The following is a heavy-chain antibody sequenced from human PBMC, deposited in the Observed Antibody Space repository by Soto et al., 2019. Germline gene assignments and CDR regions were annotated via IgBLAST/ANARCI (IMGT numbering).Heavy chain of an antibody. CDR2: VTGSGGST. CDR1: GFTFSSYA. Sequence: EVQLLESGGGLVQPGGSLRLSCAASGFTFSSYAMTWVRQAPGKGLQWVSSVTGSGGSTYYADSVKGRFTVSRDNSKTTLYLRMNSLRAEDTAVYYCAKGKTSLNYYYYGMDVWGQGTTVTVSS. CDR3: AKGKTSLNYYYYGMDV. J-gene: IGHJ6*02. V-gene: IGHV3-23*01.